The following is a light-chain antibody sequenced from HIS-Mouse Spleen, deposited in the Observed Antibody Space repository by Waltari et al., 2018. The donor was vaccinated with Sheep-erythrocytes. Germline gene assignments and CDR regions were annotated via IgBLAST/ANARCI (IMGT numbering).Light chain of an antibody. V-gene: IGKV3-11*01. CDR2: DAS. J-gene: IGKJ2*01. CDR3: QQRSNWYT. CDR1: QSVSSY. Sequence: EIVLTQSPATLSSSPGERATLSCRASQSVSSYLAWYQQKPGQAPRLLIDDASNGATGIPARFSGSGSWTDFTLTISSLEPEDFAVYYCQQRSNWYTFGQGTKLEIK.